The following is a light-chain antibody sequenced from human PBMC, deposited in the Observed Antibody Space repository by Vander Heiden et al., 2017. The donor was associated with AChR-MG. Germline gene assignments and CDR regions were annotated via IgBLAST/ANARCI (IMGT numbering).Light chain of an antibody. J-gene: IGKJ2*01. CDR3: HQYNFYPYT. CDR1: QTISSW. V-gene: IGKV1-5*03. Sequence: DIQMTQSPSTLSASVGDRVTITCRASQTISSWLAWYQQNPGKAPKLLIYKASSLESGVPSRFSGSAAGTEFTLTISSLQPDDFATYYCHQYNFYPYTFGQGTKLEIK. CDR2: KAS.